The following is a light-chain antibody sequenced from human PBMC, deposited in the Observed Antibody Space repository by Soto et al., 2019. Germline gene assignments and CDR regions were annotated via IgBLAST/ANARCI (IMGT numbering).Light chain of an antibody. CDR1: RSDVGYYNY. CDR2: EVS. V-gene: IGLV2-14*01. CDR3: SSYTTSSTKV. J-gene: IGLJ3*02. Sequence: QSALTQPASVSGSPGQSITISCTGTRSDVGYYNYVSWYQHHPGKAPKLMIYEVSNRPSGVSNRFSGSKSGNTASLTISGLQAEDEADYYCSSYTTSSTKVFGGGTKLTVL.